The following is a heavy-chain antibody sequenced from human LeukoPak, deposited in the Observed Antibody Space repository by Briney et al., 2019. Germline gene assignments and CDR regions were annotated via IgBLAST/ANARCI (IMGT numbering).Heavy chain of an antibody. D-gene: IGHD3-3*01. CDR1: GYTFSGSY. Sequence: EASVKVSCKASGYTFSGSYIHWVRQAPGQGLEWLGRINPNSGDTNYAQNLHGRVTMTRDTSISTAYMELSRLRSDDTAVYYCARDFWSGYSPFDYWGQGTLVTVSS. J-gene: IGHJ4*02. CDR2: INPNSGDT. CDR3: ARDFWSGYSPFDY. V-gene: IGHV1-2*06.